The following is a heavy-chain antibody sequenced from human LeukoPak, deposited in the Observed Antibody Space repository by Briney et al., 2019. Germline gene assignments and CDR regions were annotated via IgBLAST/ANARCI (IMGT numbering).Heavy chain of an antibody. CDR3: AELGITMIGGA. D-gene: IGHD3-10*02. Sequence: QTGGSLRLSCAASGFTFSSYEMNWVRQAPGKGLEWVSYISSSGSTIYYADSVKGRFTISRGNAKNSLYLQMNSLRAEDTAVYYCAELGITMIGGAWGKGTTVTISS. J-gene: IGHJ6*04. CDR2: ISSSGSTI. V-gene: IGHV3-48*03. CDR1: GFTFSSYE.